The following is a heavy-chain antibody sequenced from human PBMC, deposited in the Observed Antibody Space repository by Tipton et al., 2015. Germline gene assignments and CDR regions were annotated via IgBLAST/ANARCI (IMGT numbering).Heavy chain of an antibody. CDR2: VHYSGST. Sequence: TLSLTCTVSGGSISSSSYYWGWIRQPPGKGLEWIGSVHYSGSTYYNPSLKSRVAMSMDTSKNQFSLKMRSVTATDTAVYYCARARGRHGGLFDSWGQGTLVTVSS. V-gene: IGHV4-39*07. J-gene: IGHJ4*02. CDR3: ARARGRHGGLFDS. CDR1: GGSISSSSYY. D-gene: IGHD4-23*01.